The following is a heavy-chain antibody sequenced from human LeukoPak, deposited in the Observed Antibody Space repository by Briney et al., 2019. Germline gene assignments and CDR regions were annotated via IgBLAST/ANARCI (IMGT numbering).Heavy chain of an antibody. V-gene: IGHV4-39*01. CDR1: GGSISSSSYY. J-gene: IGHJ4*02. D-gene: IGHD2-8*02. Sequence: SGTLSLTCTVPGGSISSSSYYWGWIRQPPGKGLEWIGSIYYSGSTYYNPSLKSRVTISVDTSKNQFSLKLSSVTAADTAVYYCARRSPSWYYFDYWGQGTLVTVSS. CDR2: IYYSGST. CDR3: ARRSPSWYYFDY.